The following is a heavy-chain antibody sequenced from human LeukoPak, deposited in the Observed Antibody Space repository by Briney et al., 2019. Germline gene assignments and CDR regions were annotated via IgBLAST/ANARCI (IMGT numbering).Heavy chain of an antibody. J-gene: IGHJ4*02. V-gene: IGHV3-23*01. D-gene: IGHD3-10*01. CDR2: ISGSDGST. Sequence: GGSLRLSCAASGFTFSSYAMSWVRQAPGKGLEWVSGISGSDGSTNYADSVKGRFTISRENSKNTLYLQMNSLRAEDTAVYYCAKTPVEEFHFDYWGQGTLVTVSS. CDR1: GFTFSSYA. CDR3: AKTPVEEFHFDY.